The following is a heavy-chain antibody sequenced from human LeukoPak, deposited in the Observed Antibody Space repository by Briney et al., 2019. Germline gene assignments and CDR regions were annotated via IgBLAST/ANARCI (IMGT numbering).Heavy chain of an antibody. CDR3: ARALGSVVVMSMDTFDI. V-gene: IGHV1-18*01. Sequence: GASVKVSCKTSDYTFTSYGTSWVRQAPGQGLEWMGWISAYNGNTNSAQKLQDRVTMTTDTSTSTAYMELRSLRSDDTAVYYCARALGSVVVMSMDTFDIWGQGTMVTVSS. CDR2: ISAYNGNT. CDR1: DYTFTSYG. D-gene: IGHD3-22*01. J-gene: IGHJ3*02.